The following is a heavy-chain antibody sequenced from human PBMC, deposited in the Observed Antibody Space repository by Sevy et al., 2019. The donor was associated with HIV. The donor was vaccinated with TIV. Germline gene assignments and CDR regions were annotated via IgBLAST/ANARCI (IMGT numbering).Heavy chain of an antibody. CDR3: ARDGQQQLGHNWFDP. J-gene: IGHJ5*02. V-gene: IGHV3-21*01. CDR2: ISSSSSYI. Sequence: GGSLRLSCAASGFTFSSYSMNWVRQAPGKGLEWVSSISSSSSYIYYGDSVKGRFTISRDNAKNSLYLQMNSLRAEDTAVYYCARDGQQQLGHNWFDPWGQGTLVTVSS. D-gene: IGHD6-13*01. CDR1: GFTFSSYS.